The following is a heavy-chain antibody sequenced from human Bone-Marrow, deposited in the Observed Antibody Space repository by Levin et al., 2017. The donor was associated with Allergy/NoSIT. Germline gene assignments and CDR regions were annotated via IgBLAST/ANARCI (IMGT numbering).Heavy chain of an antibody. J-gene: IGHJ4*02. D-gene: IGHD1-26*01. CDR2: VYYSGTT. V-gene: IGHV4-30-4*01. Sequence: KPGGSLRLSCAVSGASIDNIDYYWTWIRQPPGKALEWIGYVYYSGTTFYNPSLTSRLLITVDTSNNQFSLHLTSVTAADTAVYFCTRMTRELLTFDYWGQGALVTVSS. CDR3: TRMTRELLTFDY. CDR1: GASIDNIDYY.